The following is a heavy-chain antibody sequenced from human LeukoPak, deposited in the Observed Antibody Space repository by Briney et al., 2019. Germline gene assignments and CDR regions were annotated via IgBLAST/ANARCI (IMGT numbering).Heavy chain of an antibody. J-gene: IGHJ4*02. D-gene: IGHD4-17*01. V-gene: IGHV4-39*01. CDR2: IYYSGDT. CDR1: GGSISSSSHY. Sequence: SETLSLTCTVSGGSISSSSHYWGWIRQPPGKGLEWIGSIYYSGDTYHNPSLKSRVTTSVDTSKSQFSLRLSSVTAADTAVYYCARMPYGTRGYWGQGTLVTVSS. CDR3: ARMPYGTRGY.